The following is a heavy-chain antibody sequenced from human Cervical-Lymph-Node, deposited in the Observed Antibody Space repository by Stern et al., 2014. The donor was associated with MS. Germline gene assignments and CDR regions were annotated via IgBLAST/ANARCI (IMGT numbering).Heavy chain of an antibody. J-gene: IGHJ4*02. CDR2: TFPGGCDI. CDR1: GYTFTSYW. Sequence: VQLVQSGPEVKRPGESLKISCQASGYTFTSYWIGWGRQMPGKGLEGIAITFPGGCDIRYGPSFQGQVTISADKSSSTAYWQWNNLKASDTAIYYCARQRYFDYWGQGTLVTVSS. CDR3: ARQRYFDY. V-gene: IGHV5-51*01.